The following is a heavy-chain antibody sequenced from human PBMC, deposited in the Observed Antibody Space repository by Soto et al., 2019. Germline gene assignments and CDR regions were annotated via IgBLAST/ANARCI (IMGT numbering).Heavy chain of an antibody. D-gene: IGHD2-2*01. CDR3: ARLPAAIRRSFDY. CDR2: IYYSGST. J-gene: IGHJ4*02. Sequence: QVQLQESGPGLVKPSQTLSLTCTVSGGSITSVGYYWSWIRQHPGKGLEWIGYIYYSGSTYYNPSLKSRVTISVATSKNQFSLKLSSVTAADSAVYYCARLPAAIRRSFDYWGQGTLVTVSS. CDR1: GGSITSVGYY. V-gene: IGHV4-31*03.